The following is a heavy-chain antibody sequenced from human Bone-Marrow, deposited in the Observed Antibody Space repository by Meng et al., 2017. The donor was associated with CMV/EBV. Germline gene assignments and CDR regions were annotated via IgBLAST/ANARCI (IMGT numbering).Heavy chain of an antibody. CDR1: GYTYTSYG. Sequence: ASLKVSCTAYGYTYTSYGVSWVRQAPGQGPEWMGWISGYNGNTYYAQKFQGRVTMTTDTSTTTAYMELRSLRSDDTAVYYCARVRPAPTVTATPYFDYWGQGTLVTVSS. CDR3: ARVRPAPTVTATPYFDY. D-gene: IGHD4-17*01. V-gene: IGHV1-18*01. CDR2: ISGYNGNT. J-gene: IGHJ4*02.